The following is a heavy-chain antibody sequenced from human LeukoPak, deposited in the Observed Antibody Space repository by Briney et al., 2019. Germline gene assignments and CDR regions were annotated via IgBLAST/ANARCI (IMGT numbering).Heavy chain of an antibody. Sequence: GGSLRLSCAASGFTFSNSIMNWVRQAPGKGLEWVSYITSSSGTIYSADSVQGRFTIFIDNAKTSQSLQMQSLRDEDKAAYYYSRKGIGNWGSDYWGQGTLVSVS. CDR2: ITSSSGTI. V-gene: IGHV3-48*02. CDR3: SRKGIGNWGSDY. CDR1: GFTFSNSI. J-gene: IGHJ4*02. D-gene: IGHD7-27*01.